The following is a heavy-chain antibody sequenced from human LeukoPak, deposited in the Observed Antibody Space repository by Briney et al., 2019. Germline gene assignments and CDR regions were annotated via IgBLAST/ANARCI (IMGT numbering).Heavy chain of an antibody. D-gene: IGHD1-26*01. CDR2: IYTSGST. J-gene: IGHJ3*02. CDR3: ARVGAYSGDAFDI. CDR1: GGSISSGSYY. V-gene: IGHV4-61*02. Sequence: SQTLSLTCTVSGGSISSGSYYWSWIRQPAGKGLEWIGRIYTSGSTNYNPSLKSRVTISVDTSKNQFSLKLSSVTAADTAVYYCARVGAYSGDAFDIWGQGTMVTVSS.